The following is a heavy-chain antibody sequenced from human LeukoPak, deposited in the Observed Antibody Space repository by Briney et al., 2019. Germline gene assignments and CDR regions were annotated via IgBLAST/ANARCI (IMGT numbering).Heavy chain of an antibody. V-gene: IGHV4-31*03. CDR1: GASISSGGYY. D-gene: IGHD3-10*01. J-gene: IGHJ4*02. CDR3: ARADGGVRGYYFDY. CDR2: IYYGGST. Sequence: SQTLSLTCTVSGASISSGGYYWSWVRQDPGKGLEWIGYIYYGGSTYYNPSLKSRITISVDTSKNQFSLELSSVTAADTAVYFCARADGGVRGYYFDYWGQGNMVTVSS.